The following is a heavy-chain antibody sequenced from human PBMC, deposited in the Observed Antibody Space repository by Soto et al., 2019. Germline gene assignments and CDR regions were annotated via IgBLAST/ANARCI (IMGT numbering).Heavy chain of an antibody. V-gene: IGHV3-21*01. J-gene: IGHJ5*02. D-gene: IGHD1-26*01. CDR1: GFTFSTYS. Sequence: LRLSCAASGFTFSTYSMNWVRQAPGKGLEWVSSISSSSDYIYYADSVKGRFIISRDNAKNSLYLQMNSLRAEDTAVYYCARDRGTHSGSYSFWFDPWGQGTLVTVSS. CDR3: ARDRGTHSGSYSFWFDP. CDR2: ISSSSDYI.